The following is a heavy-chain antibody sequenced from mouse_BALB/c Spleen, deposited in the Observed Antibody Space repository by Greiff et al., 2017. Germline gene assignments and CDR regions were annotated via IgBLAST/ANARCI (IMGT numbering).Heavy chain of an antibody. J-gene: IGHJ1*01. CDR3: AREGDIYGNYWYFDV. CDR2: ISYDGSN. Sequence: EVKLVESGPGLVKPSQSLSLTCSVTGYSITSGYYWNWIRQFPGNKLEWMGYISYDGSNNYNPSLKNRISITRDTSKNQFFLKLNSVTTEDTATYYCAREGDIYGNYWYFDVWGAGTTVTVSS. D-gene: IGHD2-1*01. V-gene: IGHV3-6*02. CDR1: GYSITSGYY.